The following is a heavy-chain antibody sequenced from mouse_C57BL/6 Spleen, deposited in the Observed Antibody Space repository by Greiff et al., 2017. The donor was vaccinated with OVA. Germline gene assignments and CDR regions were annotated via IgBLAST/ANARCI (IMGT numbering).Heavy chain of an antibody. CDR1: GYTFTEYT. V-gene: IGHV1-62-2*01. J-gene: IGHJ3*01. Sequence: VKVVESGAELVKPGASVKLSCKASGYTFTEYTIHWVKQRSGQGLEWIGWFYPGSGSIKYNEKFKDKATLTADKSSSTVYMELSRLTSEDSAVYFCARHEETYSSGYSAWFAYWGQGTLVTVSA. CDR3: ARHEETYSSGYSAWFAY. CDR2: FYPGSGSI. D-gene: IGHD3-2*02.